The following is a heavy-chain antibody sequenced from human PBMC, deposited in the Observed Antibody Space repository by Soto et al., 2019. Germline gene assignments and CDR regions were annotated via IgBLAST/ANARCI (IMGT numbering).Heavy chain of an antibody. CDR3: ASGALLGDNVPDGY. D-gene: IGHD3-10*01. J-gene: IGHJ4*02. V-gene: IGHV4-31*03. CDR2: IFHTGST. Sequence: QVQLQESGPGLVKPSETLSLTCSVSGGSIISGGYFWSWIRQHPGKGLEWIGYIFHTGSTNYNPSLTRRSTISVHTSKIQFSLKRSSVTAADTAVYYCASGALLGDNVPDGYWGQGTLVTVSP. CDR1: GGSIISGGYF.